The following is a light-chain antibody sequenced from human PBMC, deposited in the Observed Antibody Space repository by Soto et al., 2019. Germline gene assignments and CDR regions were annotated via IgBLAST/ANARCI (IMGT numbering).Light chain of an antibody. J-gene: IGKJ2*01. CDR3: QQYGSTPLYS. CDR2: GAS. V-gene: IGKV3-20*01. Sequence: PGERATLSCRASRSVDSNYLAWYQQKPGQGPRLLIFGASSRATGIPDRFSGSGSGTDFTLTISRLEPEDFAVYYWQQYGSTPLYSFGPGTKLDIK. CDR1: RSVDSNY.